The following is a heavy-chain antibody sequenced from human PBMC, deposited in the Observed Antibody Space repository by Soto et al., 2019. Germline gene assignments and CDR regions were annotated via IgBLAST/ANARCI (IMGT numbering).Heavy chain of an antibody. CDR2: MNPNSGNT. V-gene: IGHV1-8*02. Sequence: ASVKVSCKASGYTFTSYAMHWVRQAPGQRLEWMGWMNPNSGNTGYAQKFQGRVTMTRNTSISTAYMELSSLRSEDTAVYYCARGGVFFFAAPTNPFDYWGQGTLVTSPQ. CDR1: GYTFTSYA. CDR3: ARGGVFFFAAPTNPFDY. D-gene: IGHD3-10*01. J-gene: IGHJ4*02.